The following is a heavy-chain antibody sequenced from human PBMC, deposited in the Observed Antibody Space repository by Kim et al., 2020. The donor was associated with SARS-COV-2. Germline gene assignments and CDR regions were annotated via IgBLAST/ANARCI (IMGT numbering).Heavy chain of an antibody. CDR3: AKDSDPSIAVAGDYFDY. J-gene: IGHJ4*02. Sequence: GKGRFTISRDNSKNTLYLQMNSLRAEDTAVYYCAKDSDPSIAVAGDYFDYWGQGTLVTVSS. V-gene: IGHV3-23*01. D-gene: IGHD6-19*01.